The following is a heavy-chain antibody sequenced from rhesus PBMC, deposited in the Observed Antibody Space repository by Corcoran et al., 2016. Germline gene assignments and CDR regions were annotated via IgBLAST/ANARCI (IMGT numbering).Heavy chain of an antibody. CDR3: AKPYGLDS. CDR2: IGNGGGST. CDR1: GFTFSSYG. V-gene: IGHV3S5*01. Sequence: EVQLVESGGGLVQPGGSLRLSCAASGFTFSSYGMSWVRQAPGKGLEWVSYIGNGGGSTYYADSVKGRFTITRDNSKNTLSLQMNSLRAEDTAVYYCAKPYGLDSWVQGVVVTVSS. J-gene: IGHJ6*01.